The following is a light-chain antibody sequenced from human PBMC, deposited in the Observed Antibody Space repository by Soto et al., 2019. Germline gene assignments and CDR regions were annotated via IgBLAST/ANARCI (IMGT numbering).Light chain of an antibody. Sequence: QSVLPQPASVSGSPGQSITISCTGTSSDIGAYKYVSWYQQHPGRAPKLMIFDVTNRPSGVSNRFSGSKSGNTASLTISGLQADDEADYYCSSYTISSTFVFGTGTKVTVL. CDR1: SSDIGAYKY. V-gene: IGLV2-14*03. CDR2: DVT. J-gene: IGLJ1*01. CDR3: SSYTISSTFV.